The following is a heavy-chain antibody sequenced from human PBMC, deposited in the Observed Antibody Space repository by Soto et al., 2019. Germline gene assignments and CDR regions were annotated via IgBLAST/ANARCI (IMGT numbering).Heavy chain of an antibody. CDR1: GFTFTRYS. J-gene: IGHJ4*02. CDR3: ARESEDLTSNFDY. CDR2: ISSTTNYI. V-gene: IGHV3-21*01. Sequence: EVQLVESGGGLVKPGGSLRLSCAASGFTFTRYSMNWVRQAPGKGLEWVSSISSTTNYIYYADSMKGRFTGSRDNAKNSVYLEMNSLSAEDTAVYYGARESEDLTSNFDYWGQGTLGTVSS.